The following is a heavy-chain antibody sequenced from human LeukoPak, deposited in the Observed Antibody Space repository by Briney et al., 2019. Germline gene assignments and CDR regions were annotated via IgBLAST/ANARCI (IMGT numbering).Heavy chain of an antibody. CDR2: IYYSGST. J-gene: IGHJ4*02. Sequence: PSETLSLTCTVSGGSISSSSYYWGWIRQPPGKGLEWIGSIYYSGSTYYNPSLKSRVTISVDTSKNQFSLKLSSVTAADTAVYYCARHEGGVGATTAYWGQGTLVTVSS. D-gene: IGHD1-26*01. CDR3: ARHEGGVGATTAY. CDR1: GGSISSSSYY. V-gene: IGHV4-39*01.